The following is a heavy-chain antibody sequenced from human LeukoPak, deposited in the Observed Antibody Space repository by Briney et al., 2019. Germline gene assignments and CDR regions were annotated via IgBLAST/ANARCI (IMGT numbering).Heavy chain of an antibody. D-gene: IGHD4-17*01. V-gene: IGHV3-73*01. CDR3: TGLVGDYVSNFDY. CDR1: GFTFSGSA. J-gene: IGHJ4*02. CDR2: IRTKANSYAT. Sequence: GGSLRLSCAASGFTFSGSAMHWVRQASEKGLEWVGRIRTKANSYATAYAASVKGRVTISRDDSKNTAYLQMNSLKTEDTAVYYCTGLVGDYVSNFDYWGQGTLVTVSS.